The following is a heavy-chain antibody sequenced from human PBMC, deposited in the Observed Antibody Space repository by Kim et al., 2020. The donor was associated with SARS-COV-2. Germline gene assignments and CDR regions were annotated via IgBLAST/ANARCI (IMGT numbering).Heavy chain of an antibody. D-gene: IGHD7-27*01. CDR2: IFRRGNT. CDR1: GYSIASGYY. V-gene: IGHV4-38-2*01. Sequence: SETLSLTCSVSGYSIASGYYWGWVRQPPGKGLESIGRIFRRGNTDYNPSLNSRLTISLDSSRNHFSLHLTSMTATDTAIYYCANWRVSHWAYCGPGTLVT. CDR3: ANWRVSHWAY. J-gene: IGHJ4*02.